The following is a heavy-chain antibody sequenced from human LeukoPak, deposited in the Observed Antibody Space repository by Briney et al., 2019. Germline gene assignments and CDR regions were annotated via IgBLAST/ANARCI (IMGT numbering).Heavy chain of an antibody. CDR3: ARDLGKAGGYSSAFDY. D-gene: IGHD6-19*01. V-gene: IGHV3-7*01. CDR2: IRQDGSER. Sequence: GESLRLSCAASGFTFSSYWMSWVRQAPGKGLEWVANIRQDGSERYYVVSVKGRFTISRDNAKSSLYLQMDSLRAEDTAVYYCARDLGKAGGYSSAFDYWGQGTLVTVSS. J-gene: IGHJ4*02. CDR1: GFTFSSYW.